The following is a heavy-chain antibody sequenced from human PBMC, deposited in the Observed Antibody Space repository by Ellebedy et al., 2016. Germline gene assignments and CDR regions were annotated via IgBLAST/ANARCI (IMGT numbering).Heavy chain of an antibody. J-gene: IGHJ6*02. CDR2: IYYSGST. V-gene: IGHV4-59*01. Sequence: SETLSLXCTVSGGSISSYYWSWIRQPPGKGLEWIGYIYYSGSTNYNPSLKIRVTISVDTSKNQFSLKLSSVTAADTAVYYCARDRGGPHYYDSSGYGMDVWGQGTTVTVSS. CDR3: ARDRGGPHYYDSSGYGMDV. CDR1: GGSISSYY. D-gene: IGHD3-22*01.